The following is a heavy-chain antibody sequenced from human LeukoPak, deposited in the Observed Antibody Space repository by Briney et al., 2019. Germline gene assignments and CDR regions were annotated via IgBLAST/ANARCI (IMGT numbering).Heavy chain of an antibody. CDR2: ISTSGST. V-gene: IGHV4-61*02. CDR1: GGSISSGSYY. J-gene: IGHJ3*02. D-gene: IGHD5-24*01. Sequence: SETLSLTCSVSGGSISSGSYYWSWIRQPAGKGLEWIGRISTSGSTNYNPSLKCRVTISVDTSKNQFSLRLSSVTATDTAVYYCARDSRRDGYNLYAFDIWGQGTMVTASS. CDR3: ARDSRRDGYNLYAFDI.